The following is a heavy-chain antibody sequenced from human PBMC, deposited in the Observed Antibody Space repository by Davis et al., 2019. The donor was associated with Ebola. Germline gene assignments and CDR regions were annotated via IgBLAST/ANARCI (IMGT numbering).Heavy chain of an antibody. CDR2: ISAYNGNT. J-gene: IGHJ4*02. CDR3: ARESWGLWYLGY. D-gene: IGHD2-21*01. V-gene: IGHV1-18*04. CDR1: GYTFTSYG. Sequence: ASVKASCKASGYTFTSYGISWVRQAPGQGLEWMGWISAYNGNTNYAQKLQGRVTMTTDTSTSTAYMELRSLRSDDTAVYYCARESWGLWYLGYWGQGTLVTVSS.